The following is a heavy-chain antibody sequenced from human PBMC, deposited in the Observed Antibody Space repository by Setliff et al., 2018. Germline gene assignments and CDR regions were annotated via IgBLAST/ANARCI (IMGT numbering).Heavy chain of an antibody. V-gene: IGHV3-23*01. J-gene: IGHJ6*03. CDR2: ISGRDSST. CDR1: GFIFTKYA. Sequence: PGGSLRLSCAASGFIFTKYAMSWVRLAPGKGLEWVSAISGRDSSTYYADSVKGRFTISRDNSKNTLYLQMNSLRAEDTAVYFCAKEGGGYSYDTSGYYYDYYYYYYMDVWGKGTTVTVSS. D-gene: IGHD3-22*01. CDR3: AKEGGGYSYDTSGYYYDYYYYYYMDV.